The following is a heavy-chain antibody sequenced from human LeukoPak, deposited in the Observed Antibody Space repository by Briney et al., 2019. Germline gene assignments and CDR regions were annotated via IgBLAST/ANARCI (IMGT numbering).Heavy chain of an antibody. J-gene: IGHJ4*02. CDR2: ISGSGGST. CDR3: AKTGPAVRGVIGISDY. V-gene: IGHV3-23*01. CDR1: GFTFSSYA. D-gene: IGHD3-10*01. Sequence: PGGSLRLSCAASGFTFSSYAMSWVRQAPGKGLEWVSAISGSGGSTYYADSVKGRFTISRDNSENTLYLQMNSLRAEDTAVYYCAKTGPAVRGVIGISDYWGQGTLVTVSS.